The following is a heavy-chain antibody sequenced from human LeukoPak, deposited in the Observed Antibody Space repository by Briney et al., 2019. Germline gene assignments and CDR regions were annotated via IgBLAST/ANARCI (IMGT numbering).Heavy chain of an antibody. CDR2: INSDGSST. J-gene: IGHJ4*02. V-gene: IGHV3-74*01. Sequence: PGGSLRLSCAASGFTFSSYWMHWVRQAPGKGLVWVSRINSDGSSTNYADSVKGRFTISRDNAKNTLYLQMNSLRAEDTAVYYCARADDGVYSWVNYWGQGTLVTVSS. CDR3: ARADDGVYSWVNY. D-gene: IGHD4-23*01. CDR1: GFTFSSYW.